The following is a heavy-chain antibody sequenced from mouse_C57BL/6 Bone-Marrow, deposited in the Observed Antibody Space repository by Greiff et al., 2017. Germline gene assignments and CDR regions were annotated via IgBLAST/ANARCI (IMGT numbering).Heavy chain of an antibody. D-gene: IGHD2-13*01. V-gene: IGHV1-61*01. CDR2: IYPSDSET. CDR3: ARRGDWGGYFDY. Sequence: QVQLQQPGAELVRPGSSVKLSCKASGYTFTSYWMDWVKQRPGQGLEWIGNIYPSDSETHYNQKFKDKATLTVDKSSSTAYMQLSSLTSEDSAVYYCARRGDWGGYFDYWGQGTTLTVSS. J-gene: IGHJ2*01. CDR1: GYTFTSYW.